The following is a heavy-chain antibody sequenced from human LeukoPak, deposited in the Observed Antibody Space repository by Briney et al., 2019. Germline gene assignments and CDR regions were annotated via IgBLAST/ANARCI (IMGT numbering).Heavy chain of an antibody. V-gene: IGHV1-46*01. CDR1: GYTFTSYH. CDR3: ATTGVSGSYYRLPDY. Sequence: GASVKVSCKASGYTFTSYHMHWVRQAPGQGLEWMGIINPSGGSTSYAQKFQGRVTMTRDTSTSTVYMELSSLGSEDTAVYYCATTGVSGSYYRLPDYWGQGTLVTVSS. CDR2: INPSGGST. D-gene: IGHD3-10*01. J-gene: IGHJ4*02.